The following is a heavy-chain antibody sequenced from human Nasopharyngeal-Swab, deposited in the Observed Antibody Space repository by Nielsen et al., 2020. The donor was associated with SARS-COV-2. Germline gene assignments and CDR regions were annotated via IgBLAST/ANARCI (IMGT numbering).Heavy chain of an antibody. CDR2: ISSSGSTI. CDR3: ARDRGGLLWFGELPTYFDY. V-gene: IGHV3-48*03. Sequence: VRQAPGKGLEWVSYISSSGSTIYYADSVKGRFTISRDNAKNSLYLQMNSLRAEDTAVYYCARDRGGLLWFGELPTYFDYWAREPWSPSPQ. D-gene: IGHD3-10*01. J-gene: IGHJ4*02.